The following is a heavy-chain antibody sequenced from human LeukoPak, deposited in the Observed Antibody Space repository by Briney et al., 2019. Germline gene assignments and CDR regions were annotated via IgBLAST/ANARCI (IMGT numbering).Heavy chain of an antibody. CDR3: ARAPGDTVD. CDR1: GFTFSSYS. V-gene: IGHV3-21*01. Sequence: GGSLRLSCAASGFTFSSYSMNWVRQAPGEGLEWVSSISSSSNYIYCAGSVKGRFTISRDNAKNSMYLQMNSLRAEDTAVYYCARAPGDTVDWGQGTLVTVSS. D-gene: IGHD2-15*01. J-gene: IGHJ4*02. CDR2: ISSSSNYI.